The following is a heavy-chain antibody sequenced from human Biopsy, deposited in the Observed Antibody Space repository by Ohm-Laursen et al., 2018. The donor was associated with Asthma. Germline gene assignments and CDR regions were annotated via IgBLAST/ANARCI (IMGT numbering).Heavy chain of an antibody. Sequence: SLRLSCSASGFTVSRDHMFWVRQAPGKGLEWVSVIYSGGTSHTADSVRGRFTISRDYSKNTLYLQMHSLRAEDTAVYYCARGDSSGWSHCYFDYWGQGTLVTVSS. CDR3: ARGDSSGWSHCYFDY. V-gene: IGHV3-53*01. CDR2: IYSGGTS. D-gene: IGHD6-19*01. J-gene: IGHJ4*02. CDR1: GFTVSRDH.